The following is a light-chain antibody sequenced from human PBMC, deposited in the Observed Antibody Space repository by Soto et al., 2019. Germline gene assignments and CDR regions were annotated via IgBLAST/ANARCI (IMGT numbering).Light chain of an antibody. Sequence: QSVVTQPPSVSGAPGQRVTISCTGTSSNIGAGYDVHWYQHLPGTAPKLLIYGNTIRPSGVPDRFSGSKSGTSASLAITGLQAEDEADYYCQSYDNSLSGSWVFGGGTKVTVL. CDR3: QSYDNSLSGSWV. J-gene: IGLJ3*02. CDR1: SSNIGAGYD. CDR2: GNT. V-gene: IGLV1-40*01.